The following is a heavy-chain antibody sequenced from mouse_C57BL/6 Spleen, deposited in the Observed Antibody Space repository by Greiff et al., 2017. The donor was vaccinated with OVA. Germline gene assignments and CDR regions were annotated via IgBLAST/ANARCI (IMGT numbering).Heavy chain of an antibody. CDR2: ISNGGGST. CDR1: GFTFSDYY. Sequence: EVQLVESGGGLVQPGGSLKLSCAASGFTFSDYYMYWVRQTPEKRLEWVAYISNGGGSTYYPDTVKGRFTISRDNAKNTLYLQMSRLKSEDTAMYYCARRNYYGTFYAMDYWGQGTSVTVSS. J-gene: IGHJ4*01. CDR3: ARRNYYGTFYAMDY. D-gene: IGHD1-1*01. V-gene: IGHV5-12*01.